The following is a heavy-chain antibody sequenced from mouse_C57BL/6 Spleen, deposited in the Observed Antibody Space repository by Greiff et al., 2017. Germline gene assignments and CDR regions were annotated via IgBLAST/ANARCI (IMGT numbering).Heavy chain of an antibody. J-gene: IGHJ2*01. CDR2: IDPSDSYT. D-gene: IGHD2-5*01. CDR1: GYTFTSYW. V-gene: IGHV1-69*01. Sequence: QVQLKQPGAELVMPGASVKLSCKASGYTFTSYWMHWVKQRPGQGLEWIGEIDPSDSYTNYNQKFKGKSTLTVDKSSSTAYMQLSSLTSEDSAVYYCARRGYYSNSVVYFDYWGQGTTLTVSS. CDR3: ARRGYYSNSVVYFDY.